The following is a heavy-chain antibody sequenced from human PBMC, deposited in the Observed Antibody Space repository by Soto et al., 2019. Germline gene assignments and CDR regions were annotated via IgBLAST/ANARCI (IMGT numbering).Heavy chain of an antibody. V-gene: IGHV1-69*13. CDR3: ARVVVRADIVAPDYYYYYGMDV. Sequence: GASVKVSCKASGGTFSSYAISWVRQAPGQGLEWMGGIIPIFGTANYAQKFQGRVTITADESTSTAYMELSSLRSEDTAVYYCARVVVRADIVAPDYYYYYGMDVWGQGTTVTVSS. J-gene: IGHJ6*02. CDR1: GGTFSSYA. D-gene: IGHD5-12*01. CDR2: IIPIFGTA.